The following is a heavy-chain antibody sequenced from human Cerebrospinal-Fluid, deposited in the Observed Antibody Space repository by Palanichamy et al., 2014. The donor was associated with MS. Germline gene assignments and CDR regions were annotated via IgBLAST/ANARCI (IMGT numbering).Heavy chain of an antibody. CDR3: AKAASDSNYAGGMDV. D-gene: IGHD4-11*01. V-gene: IGHV1-2*04. CDR2: INPNSGGT. J-gene: IGHJ6*02. CDR1: GYTFSGYD. Sequence: QVHLVQSGAEAKKPGALVKVSCRASGYTFSGYDMHWVRQAPGQGLEWMGWINPNSGGTNYAQNFQGWVTMTRDTSSATAYLELRRLKSDDTAVYYCAKAASDSNYAGGMDVWGQGTMVTVSS.